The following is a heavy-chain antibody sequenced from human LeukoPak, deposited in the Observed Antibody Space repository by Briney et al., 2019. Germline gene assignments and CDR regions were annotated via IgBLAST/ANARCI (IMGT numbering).Heavy chain of an antibody. V-gene: IGHV1-69*04. CDR2: IIPILGIA. J-gene: IGHJ4*02. D-gene: IGHD6-19*01. CDR3: ARDKEYAAVAGSTGDY. Sequence: GASVKVSCKASGYTFTSYGISWVRQAPGQGLEWMGRIIPILGIANYAQKFQGRVTITADKSTSTAYMELSSLRSEDTAVYYCARDKEYAAVAGSTGDYWGQGTLATVSS. CDR1: GYTFTSYG.